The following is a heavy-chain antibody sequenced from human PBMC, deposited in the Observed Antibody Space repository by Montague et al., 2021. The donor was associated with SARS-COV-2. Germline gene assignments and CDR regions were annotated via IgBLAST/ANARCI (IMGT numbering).Heavy chain of an antibody. CDR1: GGSISSGSYY. Sequence: SETLSLTCTVSGGSISSGSYYWSWIRQPPGKGLEWIGYIYYSGSTNYNPSLKSRVTISVDTSKDQFSLKLSSVTAADTAVYYCASQVPDFWSGIDYWGQGTLVIVSS. CDR3: ASQVPDFWSGIDY. CDR2: IYYSGST. V-gene: IGHV4-61*01. J-gene: IGHJ4*02. D-gene: IGHD3-3*01.